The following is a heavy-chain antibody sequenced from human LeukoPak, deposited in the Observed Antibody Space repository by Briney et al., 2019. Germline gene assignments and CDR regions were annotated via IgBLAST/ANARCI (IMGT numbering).Heavy chain of an antibody. CDR1: GFTFSSYS. J-gene: IGHJ4*02. CDR3: ARGERENDYVWGSYRLDY. CDR2: ISSSSSYI. D-gene: IGHD3-16*02. Sequence: GGSLRLSCAASGFTFSSYSMNWVRQAPGKGLEWVSSISSSSSYIYYADSVKGRFTISRDNAKNSLYLQMNSLRAEDTAVYYCARGERENDYVWGSYRLDYWGQGTLVTVSS. V-gene: IGHV3-21*01.